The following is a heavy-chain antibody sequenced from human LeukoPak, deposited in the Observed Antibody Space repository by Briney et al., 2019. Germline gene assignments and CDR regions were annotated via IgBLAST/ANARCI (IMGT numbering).Heavy chain of an antibody. CDR1: GYSINSGYY. Sequence: SETLSLTCTVSGYSINSGYYWGWIRQPPGKGLEWIGSIYHSGSTYYNPSLKSRVTISVDTSKNQFSLKLSSVTAADTAVYYCARERGLEDYWGQGTLVTVSS. V-gene: IGHV4-38-2*02. CDR2: IYHSGST. J-gene: IGHJ4*02. CDR3: ARERGLEDY. D-gene: IGHD3-10*01.